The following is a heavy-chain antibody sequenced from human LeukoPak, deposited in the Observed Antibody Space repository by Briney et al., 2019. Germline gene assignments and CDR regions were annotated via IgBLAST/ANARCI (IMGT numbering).Heavy chain of an antibody. D-gene: IGHD6-6*01. V-gene: IGHV3-21*01. J-gene: IGHJ4*02. CDR1: GFTFSSYS. CDR3: ASPPLYSSSPLDY. Sequence: PGGSLRLSCAASGFTFSSYSMNWVRQAPGKGLEWVSSISSSSSYIYYADSVKGRFTISRDNAKNSLYLRMNSLRAEDTAVYYCASPPLYSSSPLDYWGQGTLVTVSS. CDR2: ISSSSSYI.